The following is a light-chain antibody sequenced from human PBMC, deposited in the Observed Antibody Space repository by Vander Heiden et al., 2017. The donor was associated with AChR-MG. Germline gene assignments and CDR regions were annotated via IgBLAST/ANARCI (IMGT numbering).Light chain of an antibody. CDR2: EGS. CDR3: CSYAGSTTFVVFGGGTK. V-gene: IGLV2-23*01. CDR1: SSDVGSYNL. J-gene: IGLJ2*01. Sequence: QPALTQPASVSGSPGQSITISCTGTSSDVGSYNLVSWSQHHPGKAPKLMIYEGSKRPSGVSNRFSGSKSGNTASLTISGLQAEDEADYYCCSYAGSTTFVVFGGGTKLGGGTKLTVL.